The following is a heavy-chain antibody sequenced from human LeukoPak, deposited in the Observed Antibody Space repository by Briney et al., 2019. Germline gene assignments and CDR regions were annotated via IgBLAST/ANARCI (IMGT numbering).Heavy chain of an antibody. Sequence: GGALRLSCAASGFTFSSYWMRWVRRAPGKRLWWVSRINIDGRSTSYADSGKGRCTISRDNAKNPLYLQMNSLRAEDTAVYYCARVGKGSPWGQGTLVTVSS. D-gene: IGHD1-26*01. J-gene: IGHJ5*02. CDR3: ARVGKGSP. V-gene: IGHV3-74*01. CDR1: GFTFSSYW. CDR2: INIDGRST.